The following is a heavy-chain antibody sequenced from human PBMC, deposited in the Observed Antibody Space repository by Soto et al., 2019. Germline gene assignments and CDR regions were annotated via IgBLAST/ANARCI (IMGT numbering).Heavy chain of an antibody. CDR3: ARESVAVAGAFDY. CDR1: GFTFSSYA. Sequence: VGSLRLSCAASGFTFSSYAMHWVRQAPGKGLEWVAVISYDGSNKYYADSVKGRFTISRDNSKNTLYLQMNSLRAEDTAVYYCARESVAVAGAFDYWGQRTLVTVSS. J-gene: IGHJ4*02. V-gene: IGHV3-30-3*01. D-gene: IGHD6-19*01. CDR2: ISYDGSNK.